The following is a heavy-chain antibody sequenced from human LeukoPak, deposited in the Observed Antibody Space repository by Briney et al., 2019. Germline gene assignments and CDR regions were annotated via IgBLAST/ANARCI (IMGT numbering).Heavy chain of an antibody. J-gene: IGHJ4*02. D-gene: IGHD3-22*01. CDR1: GASFTSDNQY. CDR3: SRGLDSRKLGY. CDR2: IHPSGML. Sequence: SETLSPTCTVSGASFTSDNQYWNWIRHSPGKGLEWIGSIHPSGMLYNNPSLESRVTMSRDTSKNQFSLNLNSVTAADTAVYFCSRGLDSRKLGYWGQGILVTVSS. V-gene: IGHV4-31*03.